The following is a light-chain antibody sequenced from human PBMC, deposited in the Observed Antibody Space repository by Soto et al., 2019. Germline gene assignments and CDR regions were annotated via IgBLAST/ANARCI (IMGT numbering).Light chain of an antibody. CDR3: SSSTSCSFPHYV. J-gene: IGLJ1*01. V-gene: IGLV2-14*01. CDR1: SSDVGGYNY. Sequence: QSVLTQPASVSGSPGQSITISCTGTSSDVGGYNYVSWYQQHPGKAPKLMIYDVSNRPSGVSNRFSGSKSGNTASLTISGLQAEDEADYYCSSSTSCSFPHYVFGPGTKVTV. CDR2: DVS.